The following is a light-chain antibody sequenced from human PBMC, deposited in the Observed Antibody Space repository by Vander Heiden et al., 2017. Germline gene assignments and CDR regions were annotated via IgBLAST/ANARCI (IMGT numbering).Light chain of an antibody. Sequence: QSALTQPRSVSGSPGQSVTISCTGTSSDVGGYNYVSWYQQHPGKAPKLMIYDVSKRPSGVPDRFSGSKSGNTASRTISGLQAEDEADYCCCSYAGSSTVFGGGTKLTVL. CDR1: SSDVGGYNY. J-gene: IGLJ3*02. V-gene: IGLV2-11*01. CDR2: DVS. CDR3: CSYAGSSTV.